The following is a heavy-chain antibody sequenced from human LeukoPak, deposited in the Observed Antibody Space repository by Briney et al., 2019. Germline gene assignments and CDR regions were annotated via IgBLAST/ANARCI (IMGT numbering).Heavy chain of an antibody. CDR3: AKDISGSGWRGNYFDY. J-gene: IGHJ4*02. D-gene: IGHD6-19*01. CDR2: ISWNSGSI. CDR1: GFTFDDYA. V-gene: IGHV3-9*01. Sequence: GGSLRLSCAASGFTFDDYAMHWVRQAPGKGLEWVSGISWNSGSISYADSVKGRFTISRDNAKNSLYLQMNSLRAEDTALYYCAKDISGSGWRGNYFDYWGQGTLVTVSS.